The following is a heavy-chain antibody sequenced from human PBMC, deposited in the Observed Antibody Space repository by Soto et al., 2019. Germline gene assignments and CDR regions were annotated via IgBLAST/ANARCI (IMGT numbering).Heavy chain of an antibody. CDR1: GGTFSSYA. Sequence: ASVKVSCKASGGTFSSYAISWVRQAPGQGLEWMGGIIPIFGTANYAQKFQGRVTITADESTSTAYMELSSLRSEDTAVYYCARTGYSYGSYYYYYGMDVWGQGSTVTVSS. J-gene: IGHJ6*02. CDR3: ARTGYSYGSYYYYYGMDV. CDR2: IIPIFGTA. D-gene: IGHD5-18*01. V-gene: IGHV1-69*13.